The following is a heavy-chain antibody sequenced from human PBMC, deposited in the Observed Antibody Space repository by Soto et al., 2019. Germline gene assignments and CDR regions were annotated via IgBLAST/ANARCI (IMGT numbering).Heavy chain of an antibody. CDR1: GFTFSSYA. V-gene: IGHV3-23*01. J-gene: IGHJ4*02. Sequence: HPGGSLRLSCAASGFTFSSYAMSWVRQAPGKGLEWVSAISGSGGSTYYADSVKGRFTISRDNSKNTLYLQMNSLRAEDTVVYYCAKVSYGDYWYYFDYWGQGTLVTVSS. CDR2: ISGSGGST. D-gene: IGHD4-17*01. CDR3: AKVSYGDYWYYFDY.